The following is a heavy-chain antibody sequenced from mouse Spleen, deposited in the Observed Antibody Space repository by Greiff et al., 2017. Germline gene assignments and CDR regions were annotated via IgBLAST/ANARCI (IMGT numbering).Heavy chain of an antibody. J-gene: IGHJ2*01. CDR1: GFTFSSYA. CDR3: AREFITTAHFDY. D-gene: IGHD1-2*01. CDR2: ISSGGSYT. Sequence: EVKLVESGGGLVKPGGSLKLSCAASGFTFSSYAMSWVRQTPEKRLEWVATISSGGSYTYYPDSVKGRFTISRDNAKNTLYLQMSSLRSEDTAMYYCAREFITTAHFDYWGQGTTLTVSS. V-gene: IGHV5-9-1*01.